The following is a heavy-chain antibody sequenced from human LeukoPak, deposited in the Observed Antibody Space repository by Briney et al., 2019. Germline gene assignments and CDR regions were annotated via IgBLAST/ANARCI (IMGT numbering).Heavy chain of an antibody. D-gene: IGHD5-24*01. J-gene: IGHJ4*02. CDR2: INLNSGDT. V-gene: IGHV1-2*02. CDR3: ARDTSKDGHNLFYL. CDR1: GFTFIDYY. Sequence: ASVTVSCKASGFTFIDYYMNWVRQAPGQGLEWMGWINLNSGDTNFAQKFQGRVTMTRDTSISTAYMELSRLRSDDTAVYYCARDTSKDGHNLFYLWGQGTLVTVSS.